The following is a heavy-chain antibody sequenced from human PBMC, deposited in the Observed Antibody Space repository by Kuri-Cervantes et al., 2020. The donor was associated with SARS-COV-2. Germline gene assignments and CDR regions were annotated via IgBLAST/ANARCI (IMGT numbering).Heavy chain of an antibody. CDR1: GGSISSYY. CDR3: ARTQLGMNMDV. V-gene: IGHV4-4*07. J-gene: IGHJ6*03. CDR2: IYTSGST. D-gene: IGHD7-27*01. Sequence: GSLRLSCTVSGGSISSYYWSWILQPAGKGLEWIGRIYTSGSTNYNPSLKSRVTISVDTSKNQFSLKLSSVTAADTAVYYCARTQLGMNMDVWGKGTTVTVSS.